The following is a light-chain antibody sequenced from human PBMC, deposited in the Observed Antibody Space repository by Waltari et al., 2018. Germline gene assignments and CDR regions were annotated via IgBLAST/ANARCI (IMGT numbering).Light chain of an antibody. Sequence: DIQMTQSPSSLSASVGDRVTITCRAGRFINNYLNWYQQKPGKAPKLLIYAASTLHGGVPSRFSGSGSGTDFTLTVSSLQADDFATYYCLQTLTTPLTFGGGTIVDIK. CDR1: RFINNY. V-gene: IGKV1-39*01. CDR2: AAS. J-gene: IGKJ4*01. CDR3: LQTLTTPLT.